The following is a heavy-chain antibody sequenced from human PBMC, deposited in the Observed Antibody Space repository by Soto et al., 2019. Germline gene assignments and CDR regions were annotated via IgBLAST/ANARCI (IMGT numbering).Heavy chain of an antibody. CDR3: ARRMVYSSGPPDWFDP. CDR2: IKSKTDGGTT. CDR1: GFTFSNAW. V-gene: IGHV3-15*01. D-gene: IGHD6-19*01. J-gene: IGHJ5*02. Sequence: GGSLRLSCGASGFTFSNAWMSWVRQAPGKGLEWVGRIKSKTDGGTTDYAAPVKGRFTISRDDSKNTLYLEMNSLKTEDTAMYYCARRMVYSSGPPDWFDPWGRGTLVTVSS.